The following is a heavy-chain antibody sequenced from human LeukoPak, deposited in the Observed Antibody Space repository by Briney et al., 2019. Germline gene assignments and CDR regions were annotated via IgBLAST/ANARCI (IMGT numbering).Heavy chain of an antibody. CDR2: ISSGGSTI. J-gene: IGHJ4*02. CDR1: EFVFSDYY. CDR3: AREMGGDYGSGTFFDL. D-gene: IGHD3-10*01. Sequence: GGSLRLSCAASEFVFSDYYLSWVRQAPGKGLEWVSYISSGGSTIYYADSVKGRFTISRDNAKNSLYLQMNSLRAEDTAVYYCAREMGGDYGSGTFFDLWGQGNMVTVSS. V-gene: IGHV3-11*01.